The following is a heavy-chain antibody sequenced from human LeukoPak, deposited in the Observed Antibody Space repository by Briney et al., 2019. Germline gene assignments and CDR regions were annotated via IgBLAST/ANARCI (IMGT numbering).Heavy chain of an antibody. V-gene: IGHV1-2*02. CDR3: ARTYYYDSSGYYYGY. CDR1: GYTFTGYY. D-gene: IGHD3-22*01. Sequence: ASVKVSCKASGYTFTGYYMHWVRQAPGQGLEWMGWINPNSGGANYAQKFQGRVTMTRDTSISTAYMELSRLRSDDTAVYYCARTYYYDSSGYYYGYWGQGTLVTVSS. J-gene: IGHJ4*02. CDR2: INPNSGGA.